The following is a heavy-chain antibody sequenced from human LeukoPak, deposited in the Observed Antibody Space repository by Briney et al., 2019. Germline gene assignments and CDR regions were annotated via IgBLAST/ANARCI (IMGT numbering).Heavy chain of an antibody. J-gene: IGHJ6*02. CDR2: ISYDGSNK. Sequence: GGSLRLSCEASGFTFSSYGMHWVRQAPGKGLEWVAVISYDGSNKYYADSVKGRFTISRDNSKNTLYLQMNSLRAEDTAVYYCAKMQARDGMDVWGQGTTVTVSS. CDR3: AKMQARDGMDV. CDR1: GFTFSSYG. V-gene: IGHV3-30*18.